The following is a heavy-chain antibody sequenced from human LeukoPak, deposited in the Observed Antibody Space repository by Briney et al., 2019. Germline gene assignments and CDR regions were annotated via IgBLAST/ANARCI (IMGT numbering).Heavy chain of an antibody. Sequence: GGSLRLSCAASVCIFSGSTMHWVRQASGKGLEWVGRIRNKANSYATAYVESVKGRFTISRDDSKNTVYLQMNSLKTEDTAVYYCTGQPNYGDYPNWGQGTLVTVSS. CDR3: TGQPNYGDYPN. CDR2: IRNKANSYAT. D-gene: IGHD4-17*01. J-gene: IGHJ4*02. V-gene: IGHV3-73*01. CDR1: VCIFSGST.